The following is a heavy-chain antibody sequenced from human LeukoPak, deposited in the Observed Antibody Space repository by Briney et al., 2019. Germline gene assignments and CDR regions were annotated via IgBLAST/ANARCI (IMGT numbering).Heavy chain of an antibody. J-gene: IGHJ5*02. CDR3: ARGGYSYGSSPWFDP. V-gene: IGHV4-30-4*08. CDR1: GGSISSGDYY. Sequence: SQTLSLTCTVSGGSISSGDYYWSWIRQPPGKGLEWIGYIYYSGSTYYNPSLKSRVTISVDTSKNQFSLELSSVTAADTAVYYCARGGYSYGSSPWFDPWGQGTLVTVSS. D-gene: IGHD5-18*01. CDR2: IYYSGST.